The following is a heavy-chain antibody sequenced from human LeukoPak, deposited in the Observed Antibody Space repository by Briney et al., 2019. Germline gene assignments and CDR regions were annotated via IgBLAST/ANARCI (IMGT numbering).Heavy chain of an antibody. CDR2: IKTDGSST. V-gene: IGHV3-74*01. CDR1: GFTFSTYW. Sequence: TGGSLRLSCIASGFTFSTYWMHWVRHGPGKGLVWVSRIKTDGSSTSYADSVKGRFTISRDNAKNTLYLQMNSLRAEDTAVYYCAKDRGSHDYFDYWGQGTLVTVSS. D-gene: IGHD1-26*01. CDR3: AKDRGSHDYFDY. J-gene: IGHJ4*02.